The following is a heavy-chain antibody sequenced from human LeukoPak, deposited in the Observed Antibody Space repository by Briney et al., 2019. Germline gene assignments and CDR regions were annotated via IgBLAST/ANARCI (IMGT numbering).Heavy chain of an antibody. CDR3: ARAESDRYCSGTSCENGVWFDP. CDR1: GYTFTGYY. Sequence: GASVKVSCKASGYTFTGYYMHWVRQAPGQGLEWMGRINPNSGGTNYAQKFQGRVTMTRDTSISTAYMELSRLRSDDTAVYYCARAESDRYCSGTSCENGVWFDPWGQGTLVTVSS. D-gene: IGHD2-2*01. CDR2: INPNSGGT. V-gene: IGHV1-2*06. J-gene: IGHJ5*02.